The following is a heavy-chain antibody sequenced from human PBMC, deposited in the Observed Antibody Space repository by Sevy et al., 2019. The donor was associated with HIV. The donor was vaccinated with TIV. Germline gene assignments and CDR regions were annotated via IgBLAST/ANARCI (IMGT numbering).Heavy chain of an antibody. CDR2: ISNIGSAK. CDR1: GFPFGSYE. Sequence: GGSLRLSCTASGFPFGSYEMNWVRQAPGKGLEWVSYISNIGSAKYYSDSVRGRFTISRDNAKNSLYLQMNSLRAEDTAVYYCARDLPPSATTVAHFDYWGRGTLVTVSS. V-gene: IGHV3-48*03. D-gene: IGHD4-17*01. CDR3: ARDLPPSATTVAHFDY. J-gene: IGHJ4*02.